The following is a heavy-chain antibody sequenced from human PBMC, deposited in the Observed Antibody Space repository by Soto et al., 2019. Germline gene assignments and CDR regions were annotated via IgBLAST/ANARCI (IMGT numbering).Heavy chain of an antibody. CDR3: AGDGSGSYYTFYPAIRLNAFDI. J-gene: IGHJ3*02. CDR1: GGSISSGGYY. CDR2: IYYSGST. V-gene: IGHV4-31*03. Sequence: QVQLQESGPGLVKPSQTLSLTCTVSGGSISSGGYYWSWIRQRPGKGLEWIGYIYYSGSTYYNPSLKSRVTISVDTSKNKFALKLSSVTAADTAVYYCAGDGSGSYYTFYPAIRLNAFDIWGQGTMVTVSS. D-gene: IGHD3-10*01.